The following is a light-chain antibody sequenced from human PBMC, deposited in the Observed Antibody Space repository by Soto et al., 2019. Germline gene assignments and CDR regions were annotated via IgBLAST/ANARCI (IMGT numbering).Light chain of an antibody. CDR2: DAS. J-gene: IGKJ4*01. V-gene: IGKV3-11*01. CDR3: QQRSDWPLT. CDR1: QSVSTY. Sequence: EIVLTQSPATLSLSPGERATLSCRASQSVSTYLAWYQQKVGQAPRLLIFDASNRATGIPARFGGSGSGTDFTLTISSLEPEDFAVYYCQQRSDWPLTFGGGTKVEIK.